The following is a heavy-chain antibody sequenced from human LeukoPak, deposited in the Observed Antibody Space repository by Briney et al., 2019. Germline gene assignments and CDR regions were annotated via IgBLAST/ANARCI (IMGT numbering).Heavy chain of an antibody. CDR2: ISGSGAST. D-gene: IGHD2-2*01. CDR1: GFTFSSYA. Sequence: PGGSLRLSCAASGFTFSSYAMSWVRQAPGKGLEWDSSISGSGASTYYADSVKGRFTISRDNSKNTLYLQMNSLRAEDTATYYCAKNSPEEYQLLPQPYFDYWGQGTLVTVSS. CDR3: AKNSPEEYQLLPQPYFDY. J-gene: IGHJ4*02. V-gene: IGHV3-23*01.